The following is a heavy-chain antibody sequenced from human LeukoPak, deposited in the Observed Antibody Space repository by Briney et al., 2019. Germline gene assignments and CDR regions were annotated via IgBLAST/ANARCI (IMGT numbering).Heavy chain of an antibody. V-gene: IGHV3-53*01. J-gene: IGHJ4*02. CDR2: ISNYGVT. Sequence: GGSLRLSCVISDFPVSDNYMSWVRQAPGRGLEWVSVISNYGVTHYADPVKGRFTISRDDSNDTVFLQMSSLRPEDTAVYYCGASGSYYTPSYYWGQGTLVTVSS. D-gene: IGHD3-10*01. CDR3: GASGSYYTPSYY. CDR1: DFPVSDNY.